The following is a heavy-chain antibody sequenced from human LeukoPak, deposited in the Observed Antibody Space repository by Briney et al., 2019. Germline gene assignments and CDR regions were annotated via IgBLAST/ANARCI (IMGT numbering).Heavy chain of an antibody. Sequence: ASVKVSCKASGGTFSSYAISWVRQAPGQGLEWMGRIIPIFGTANYAQKFQGRVTITTDESTSTAYMELSSLRSEDTAVYYCASEPSIAAAGSDYWGQGTLVTVSS. D-gene: IGHD6-13*01. CDR2: IIPIFGTA. V-gene: IGHV1-69*05. CDR1: GGTFSSYA. J-gene: IGHJ4*02. CDR3: ASEPSIAAAGSDY.